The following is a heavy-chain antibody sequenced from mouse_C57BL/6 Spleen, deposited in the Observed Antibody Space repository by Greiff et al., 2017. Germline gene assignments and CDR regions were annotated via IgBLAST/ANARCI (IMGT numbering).Heavy chain of an antibody. J-gene: IGHJ1*03. CDR2: INPNNGGT. D-gene: IGHD1-1*01. V-gene: IGHV1-18*01. CDR1: GYTFTDYN. CDR3: ARSGDYGSSYWYFDG. Sequence: VQLKESGPELVKPGASVKIPCKASGYTFTDYNMDWVKQSHGKSLEWIGDINPNNGGTIYNQKFKGKATLTVDKSSSTAYMELRSLTSEDTAVYYCARSGDYGSSYWYFDGWGTGTTVTVSS.